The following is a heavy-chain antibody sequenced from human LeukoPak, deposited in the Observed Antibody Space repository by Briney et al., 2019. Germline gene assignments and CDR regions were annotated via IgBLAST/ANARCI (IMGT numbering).Heavy chain of an antibody. J-gene: IGHJ4*02. Sequence: PGGCLRLSCAASGFIVSSNYMSWVRQAPGKGLEWVSVIYSGGSTYYADSVKGRFTISRDNSKNTVYLQMNSLRAEDTAVYYCAQRSSWYEGWGQGTLVTVSS. D-gene: IGHD6-13*01. CDR2: IYSGGST. CDR3: AQRSSWYEG. V-gene: IGHV3-53*01. CDR1: GFIVSSNY.